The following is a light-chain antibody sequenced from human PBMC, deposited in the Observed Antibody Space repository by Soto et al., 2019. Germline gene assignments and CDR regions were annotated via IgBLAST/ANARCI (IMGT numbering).Light chain of an antibody. Sequence: QSVLTQPPSASGTPGQKVTISCSGSSSNIGSNTVNWYQQLPGTAPKVLIYSNNQRPSGVPDRFSGSKSGTSASLAISGLQSEDEADFYCAAWDDSPNGPVFGGGTKVTVL. CDR2: SNN. J-gene: IGLJ2*01. CDR3: AAWDDSPNGPV. CDR1: SSNIGSNT. V-gene: IGLV1-44*01.